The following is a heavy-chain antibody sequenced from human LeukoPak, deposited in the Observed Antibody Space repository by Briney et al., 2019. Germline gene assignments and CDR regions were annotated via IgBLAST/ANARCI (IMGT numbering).Heavy chain of an antibody. V-gene: IGHV3-23*01. Sequence: PGGSLRLSCAASGFTFSSYAMSWVRQAPGKGLEWVSAISGSGGSTYYADSVKGRFTISRDNSKNTLYLQMNSLRAEDTAVYYCANGKAAGPFYYYYGMDVWGQGTTVTVSS. J-gene: IGHJ6*02. CDR3: ANGKAAGPFYYYYGMDV. CDR2: ISGSGGST. CDR1: GFTFSSYA. D-gene: IGHD6-13*01.